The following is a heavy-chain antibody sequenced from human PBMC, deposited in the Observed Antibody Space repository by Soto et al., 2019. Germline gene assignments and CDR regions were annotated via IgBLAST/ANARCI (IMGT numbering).Heavy chain of an antibody. V-gene: IGHV4-4*02. CDR3: ARAVADYVSPWAFDI. CDR1: SGSISSSNW. D-gene: IGHD4-17*01. Sequence: QVQLQESGPGLVKPSGTLSLTCAVSSGSISSSNWWSWVRQPPGKRLEWIGEIYHSGSTNYNPSLKSRVTISVDKSKNQFSLKLSSVTAADTAVYYCARAVADYVSPWAFDIWGQGTMVTVSS. CDR2: IYHSGST. J-gene: IGHJ3*02.